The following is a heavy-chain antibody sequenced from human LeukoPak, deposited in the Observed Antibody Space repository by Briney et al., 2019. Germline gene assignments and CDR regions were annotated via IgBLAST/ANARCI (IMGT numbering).Heavy chain of an antibody. Sequence: SETRSLTCAVYGGSFSGYYWSWIRQPPGKGQEWIGEINHSGSTNYNPSLKSRVTISVDTSKNQFSLKLSSVTAADTAVYYCARGPPRVLRFLEWLDYWGQGTLVTVSS. J-gene: IGHJ4*02. V-gene: IGHV4-34*01. D-gene: IGHD3-3*01. CDR2: INHSGST. CDR1: GGSFSGYY. CDR3: ARGPPRVLRFLEWLDY.